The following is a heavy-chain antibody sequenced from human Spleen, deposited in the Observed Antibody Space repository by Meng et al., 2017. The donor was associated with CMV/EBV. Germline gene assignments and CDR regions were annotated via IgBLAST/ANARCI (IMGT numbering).Heavy chain of an antibody. V-gene: IGHV3-74*01. J-gene: IGHJ4*02. Sequence: GSLRVSCAASGFTFNSYWMHWVGQAPGRGRVWVSRINPSGNYTNYADSVKGRFTISRDNVKKTLYLQMNGLRGEDTAVYYCVAAVDFWGQGTLVTVSS. D-gene: IGHD2-15*01. CDR3: VAAVDF. CDR2: INPSGNYT. CDR1: GFTFNSYW.